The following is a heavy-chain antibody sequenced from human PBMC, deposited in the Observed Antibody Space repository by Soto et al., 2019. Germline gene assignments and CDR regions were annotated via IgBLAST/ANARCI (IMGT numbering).Heavy chain of an antibody. V-gene: IGHV3-15*07. CDR3: TTDVYYDFWSGYFGPDFDY. Sequence: GGSLRLSCAASGFTFSNAWMNWVRQAPGKGLEWVGRIKSKTDGGTTDYAAPVKGRFTISRDDSKNTLYLQMNSLKTEDTAVYYCTTDVYYDFWSGYFGPDFDYWGQGTLVTVSS. CDR1: GFTFSNAW. CDR2: IKSKTDGGTT. D-gene: IGHD3-3*01. J-gene: IGHJ4*02.